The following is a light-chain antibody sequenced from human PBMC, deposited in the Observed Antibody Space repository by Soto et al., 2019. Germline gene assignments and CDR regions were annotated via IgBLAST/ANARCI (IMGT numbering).Light chain of an antibody. J-gene: IGKJ1*01. Sequence: EIVMTQSPATLSVSAGERATLSCRASQSVSSNLAWYQQKPGSAPRLLIYGASTRATGIPARFSGSGSGTEFTLTISSLQSEDFAVYYCQQYNNWPQTFGQGTKVDIK. CDR3: QQYNNWPQT. V-gene: IGKV3-15*01. CDR2: GAS. CDR1: QSVSSN.